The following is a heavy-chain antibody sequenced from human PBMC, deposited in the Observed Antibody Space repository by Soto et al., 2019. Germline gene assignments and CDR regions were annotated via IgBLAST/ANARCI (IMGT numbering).Heavy chain of an antibody. Sequence: QVQLVQSGAEVKKPGASVKVSCKASGYTFTSYGISWVRQAPGQELEWMGWISAYNGNTNYSQKLQGRGTMTTDTLTSTAYVELRSLRSGDTAVYYCARLGIAVAGPLDYWGQGSLVTVSS. CDR1: GYTFTSYG. D-gene: IGHD6-19*01. CDR3: ARLGIAVAGPLDY. J-gene: IGHJ4*02. V-gene: IGHV1-18*04. CDR2: ISAYNGNT.